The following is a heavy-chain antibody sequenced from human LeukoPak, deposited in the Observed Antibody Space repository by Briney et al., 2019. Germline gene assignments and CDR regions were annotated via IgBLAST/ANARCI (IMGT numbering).Heavy chain of an antibody. Sequence: GGSLRLSCAASGFTFSSYGMHWVRQAPGKGLEWVAVIWYDGSNKYYADSVKGRFTISRDNAKSTLYLQMDSLRVEDTALYYCARGIASSRSVAIDLWGRGTLVVVSS. J-gene: IGHJ4*02. CDR3: ARGIASSRSVAIDL. CDR1: GFTFSSYG. V-gene: IGHV3-33*01. CDR2: IWYDGSNK. D-gene: IGHD6-13*01.